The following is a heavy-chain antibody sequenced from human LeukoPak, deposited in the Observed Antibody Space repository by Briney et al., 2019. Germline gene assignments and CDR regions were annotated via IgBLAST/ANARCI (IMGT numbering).Heavy chain of an antibody. J-gene: IGHJ3*02. CDR1: GYSISSTYY. CDR3: ARITIFGVGGGRAFDI. Sequence: SETLSLTCTVSGYSISSTYYWGWIRQPPGKGLEWIGSIYHSGSTYYNPSLKSRVTISVDTSKNQFSLKLSSVTAADTAVYYCARITIFGVGGGRAFDIWGQGTMVTVSS. D-gene: IGHD3-3*01. V-gene: IGHV4-38-2*02. CDR2: IYHSGST.